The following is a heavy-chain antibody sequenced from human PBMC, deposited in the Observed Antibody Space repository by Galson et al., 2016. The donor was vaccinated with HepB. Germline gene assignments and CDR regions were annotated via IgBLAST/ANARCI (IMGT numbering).Heavy chain of an antibody. CDR3: ARVGEGYNKEYFQH. D-gene: IGHD5-24*01. J-gene: IGHJ1*01. V-gene: IGHV1-46*01. CDR2: IDPSGGST. CDR1: GYTFSTYY. Sequence: SVKVSCKASGYTFSTYYIHWVRQAPGQGLQWMGIIDPSGGSTTYAQNFQGRVTMTRDTSTTTVYMELSSLSSEDTGMYYCARVGEGYNKEYFQHWGQGTLVTVSS.